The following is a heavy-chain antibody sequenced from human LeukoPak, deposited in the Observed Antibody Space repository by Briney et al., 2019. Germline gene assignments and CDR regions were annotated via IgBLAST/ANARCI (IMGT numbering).Heavy chain of an antibody. V-gene: IGHV3-23*01. CDR3: AKDSPVATF. Sequence: PGGSLRLFCAASGFTFSSYGMSWVRQAPGKGLEWVSSISGSDGATYYAESVKGRFTISRDNSKNTLYLQMNSLRAEDTAVYYCAKDSPVATFWGQGTLVTVSS. CDR1: GFTFSSYG. CDR2: ISGSDGAT. D-gene: IGHD5-12*01. J-gene: IGHJ4*02.